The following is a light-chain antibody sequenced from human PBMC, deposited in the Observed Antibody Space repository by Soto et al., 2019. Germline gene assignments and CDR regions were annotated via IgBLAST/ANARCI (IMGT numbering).Light chain of an antibody. CDR3: SAYAGTNTLL. Sequence: QSVLTQPPSASGSPGQSVTISCTGTSSDVGGYNYVSWYQQHPGKAPKLMIHEVTERPSGVPDRFSSSKSGNTASLTVSGLQAEDEADYYCSAYAGTNTLLFGGGTKLTVL. CDR1: SSDVGGYNY. CDR2: EVT. V-gene: IGLV2-8*01. J-gene: IGLJ2*01.